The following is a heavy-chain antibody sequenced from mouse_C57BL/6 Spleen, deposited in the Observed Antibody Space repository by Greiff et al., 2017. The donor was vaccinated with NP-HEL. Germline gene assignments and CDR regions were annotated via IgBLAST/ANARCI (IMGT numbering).Heavy chain of an antibody. CDR2: IRNKANGYTT. CDR1: GFTFTDYY. Sequence: EVQLVESGGGLVQPGGSLSLSCAASGFTFTDYYMSWVRQPPGKALEWLGFIRNKANGYTTEYSASVKGRFTISRDNSQSILYLQMNALRAEDSATYYCARYSNYVDWYFDVWGTGTTVTVSS. J-gene: IGHJ1*03. D-gene: IGHD2-1*01. V-gene: IGHV7-3*01. CDR3: ARYSNYVDWYFDV.